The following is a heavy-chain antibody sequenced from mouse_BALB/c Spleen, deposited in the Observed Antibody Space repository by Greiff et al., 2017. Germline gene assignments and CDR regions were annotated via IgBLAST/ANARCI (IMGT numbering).Heavy chain of an antibody. CDR2: IWAGGST. D-gene: IGHD2-10*02. CDR1: GFSLTGYG. V-gene: IGHV2-9*02. CDR3: AREWYGNYVFDY. Sequence: VQRVESGPGLVAPSQSLSITCTVSGFSLTGYGVHWVRQPPGKGLEWLGVIWAGGSTNYNSALMSRLSISKDNSKSQVFLKMNSLQTDDTAMYYCAREWYGNYVFDYWGQGTTLTVSA. J-gene: IGHJ2*01.